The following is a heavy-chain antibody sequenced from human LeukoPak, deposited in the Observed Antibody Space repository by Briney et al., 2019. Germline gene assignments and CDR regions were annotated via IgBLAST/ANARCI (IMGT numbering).Heavy chain of an antibody. Sequence: GASVKVSCKASGYTFTGYYIHWVRQAPGQGLEWMGWMNPNSGNTGYAQKFQGRVTITRNTSISTAYMELSSLRSEDTAVYYCARGAWGSYSSSWYTFDYWGQGTLVTVSS. CDR1: GYTFTGYY. V-gene: IGHV1-8*03. CDR3: ARGAWGSYSSSWYTFDY. J-gene: IGHJ4*02. CDR2: MNPNSGNT. D-gene: IGHD6-13*01.